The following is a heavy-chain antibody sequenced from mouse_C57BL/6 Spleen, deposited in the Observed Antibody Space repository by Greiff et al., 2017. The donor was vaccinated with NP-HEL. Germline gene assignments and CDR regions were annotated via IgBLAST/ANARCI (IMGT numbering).Heavy chain of an antibody. CDR2: IYPRSGNT. J-gene: IGHJ3*01. V-gene: IGHV1-81*01. CDR1: GYTFTSYG. CDR3: ARSEDSTLCAY. Sequence: VQLQQSGAELARPGASVKLSCKASGYTFTSYGISWVKQRTGQGLEWIGEIYPRSGNTYYNEKFKGKATLTADKSSSTAYMELRSLTSEDSAVYFCARSEDSTLCAYWGQGTLVTVSA. D-gene: IGHD6-5*01.